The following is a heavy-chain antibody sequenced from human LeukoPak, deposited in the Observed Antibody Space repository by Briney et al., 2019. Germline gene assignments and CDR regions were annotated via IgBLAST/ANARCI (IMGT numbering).Heavy chain of an antibody. D-gene: IGHD2-2*02. J-gene: IGHJ4*02. CDR1: GGSISSGGYY. Sequence: SETLSLTCTVSGGSISSGGYYWSWIRQHPGKGLEWIGYIYYSGSTYYNPSLKSRVTISVDTSKNQFSLKLSSVTAADTAVYYCARLEDIVVVPAAIGGAFDYWGQGTLVTVSS. CDR2: IYYSGST. V-gene: IGHV4-31*03. CDR3: ARLEDIVVVPAAIGGAFDY.